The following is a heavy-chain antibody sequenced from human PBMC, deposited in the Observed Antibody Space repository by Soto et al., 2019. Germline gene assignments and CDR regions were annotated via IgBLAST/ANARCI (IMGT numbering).Heavy chain of an antibody. CDR3: ARHRGGHTAMVTKGFDY. CDR1: GGSISSSSYY. J-gene: IGHJ4*02. CDR2: IYYSGST. D-gene: IGHD5-18*01. Sequence: QLQLQESGPGLVKPSETLSLTCTVSGGSISSSSYYWGWIRQPPGKGLEWIGSIYYSGSTYYNPSLKSRVTISVNTSKNQFSLKLSPVTAADTAVYYCARHRGGHTAMVTKGFDYWGQGTLVTVSS. V-gene: IGHV4-39*01.